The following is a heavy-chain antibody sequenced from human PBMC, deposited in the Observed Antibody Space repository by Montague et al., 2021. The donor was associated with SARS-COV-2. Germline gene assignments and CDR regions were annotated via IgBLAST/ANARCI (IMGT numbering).Heavy chain of an antibody. V-gene: IGHV4-34*01. CDR1: DGSFSDFY. D-gene: IGHD1-26*01. CDR2: INHSGTT. Sequence: SETLSLTCAVFDGSFSDFYRSWICQPPGEGLEWIGEINHSGTTYXXPSLKSRVTISVDTSKNQFSLKLNSVTAADAAVYYCASGDDNGSGYLDVWGKGTTVTVSS. CDR3: ASGDDNGSGYLDV. J-gene: IGHJ6*03.